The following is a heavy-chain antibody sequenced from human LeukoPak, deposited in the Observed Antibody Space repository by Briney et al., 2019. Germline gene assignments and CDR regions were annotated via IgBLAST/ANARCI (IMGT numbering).Heavy chain of an antibody. CDR1: GFTFSSYA. V-gene: IGHV3-23*01. D-gene: IGHD6-13*01. Sequence: GGSLRLSCAASGFTFSSYAMSWVRQAPGKGLEWVSAISGSGGSTYYADPVKGRFAISRDNSKNTLYLQMNSLRAEDTAVYYCAKGRIAAARTSDYWGQGTLVTVSS. J-gene: IGHJ4*02. CDR2: ISGSGGST. CDR3: AKGRIAAARTSDY.